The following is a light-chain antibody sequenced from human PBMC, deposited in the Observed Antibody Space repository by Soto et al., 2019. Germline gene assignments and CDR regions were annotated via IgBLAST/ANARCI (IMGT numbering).Light chain of an antibody. CDR3: QQSYSTSRT. CDR1: QNIISH. J-gene: IGKJ3*01. V-gene: IGKV1-39*01. CDR2: GAS. Sequence: DIQMTQSPSSLSASVGDRVTITCRASQNIISHLNWYQQKPGKAPKLLIYGASSLQSGVPLRFSGSGSGTDFTLTISSLQPEDFATYYCQQSYSTSRTFGPGTKVDIK.